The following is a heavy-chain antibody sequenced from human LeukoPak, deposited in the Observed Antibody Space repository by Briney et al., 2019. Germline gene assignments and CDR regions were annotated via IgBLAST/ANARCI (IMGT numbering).Heavy chain of an antibody. V-gene: IGHV4-39*01. Sequence: SETLSLTCTVSGGSISSSSYYWGWIRQPPGKGLEWIGSIYYSGSTYYNPSLKSRVTISVDTSKNQFSLKLSSVTAADTAVYYCARSEAGLLWFGELTFFDYWGRGTLVTVSS. CDR1: GGSISSSSYY. D-gene: IGHD3-10*01. CDR2: IYYSGST. CDR3: ARSEAGLLWFGELTFFDY. J-gene: IGHJ4*02.